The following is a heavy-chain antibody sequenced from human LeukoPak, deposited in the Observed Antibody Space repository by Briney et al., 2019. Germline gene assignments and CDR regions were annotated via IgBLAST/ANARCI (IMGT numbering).Heavy chain of an antibody. J-gene: IGHJ6*03. CDR3: AKAGFGDPNWGATSYYLYFYMDV. V-gene: IGHV3-23*01. Sequence: GGSLRLSCAAPGFTFRDYAVTWVRQAPGKGLEWVSTISGSGDSTYYADSLKGRFTISRDNSKNTVCLQMNSLRAEDTAIYYCAKAGFGDPNWGATSYYLYFYMDVWGKGTTVTVSS. D-gene: IGHD3-16*01. CDR2: ISGSGDST. CDR1: GFTFRDYA.